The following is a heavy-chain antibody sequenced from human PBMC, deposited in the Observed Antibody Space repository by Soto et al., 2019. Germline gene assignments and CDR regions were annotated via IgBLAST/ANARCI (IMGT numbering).Heavy chain of an antibody. Sequence: GGSLRLSCASSGFTFSDYYMSWIRQAPGKGLEWLSYISPGSRYPAYADSVKGRFTISRDNAGRSLSLQMNSLTVDDTAIYYCVRGGGRGLFDPWGQGRMVSVSS. D-gene: IGHD2-15*01. V-gene: IGHV3-11*06. J-gene: IGHJ5*02. CDR3: VRGGGRGLFDP. CDR2: ISPGSRYP. CDR1: GFTFSDYY.